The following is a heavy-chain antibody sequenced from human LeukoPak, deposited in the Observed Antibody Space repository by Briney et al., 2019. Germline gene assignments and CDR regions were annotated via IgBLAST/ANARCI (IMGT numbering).Heavy chain of an antibody. CDR1: GYTFTSYA. D-gene: IGHD3-9*01. J-gene: IGHJ4*02. Sequence: SVKVSCKASGYTFTSYAMNWVRQAPGQGLEWMGWINTNTGNPTYAQGFTGRFVFSLDTSVSTAYLQISSLKAEDTAVYYCARGLYYDILTGYYWNFDYWGQGTLVTVSS. CDR2: INTNTGNP. V-gene: IGHV7-4-1*02. CDR3: ARGLYYDILTGYYWNFDY.